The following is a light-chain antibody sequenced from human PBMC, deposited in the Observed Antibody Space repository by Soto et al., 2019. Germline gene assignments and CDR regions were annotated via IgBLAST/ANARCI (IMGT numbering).Light chain of an antibody. CDR2: GSD. V-gene: IGLV1-44*01. Sequence: QSVLTQPPSASGTPGQRVTISCSGSSSNIGRNTVKWYRQLPGTAPKLLIGGSDQRPSGVPDRFSGSQSGTSASLAISGPQSEAEADYICEAWDDSLNAWAFGGGTKLTVL. CDR1: SSNIGRNT. J-gene: IGLJ3*02. CDR3: EAWDDSLNAWA.